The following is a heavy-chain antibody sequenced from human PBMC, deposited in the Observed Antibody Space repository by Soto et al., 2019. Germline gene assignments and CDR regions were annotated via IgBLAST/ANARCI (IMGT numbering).Heavy chain of an antibody. CDR2: IIPIFCTA. CDR3: ARTMLSGRATSFDY. D-gene: IGHD1-26*01. Sequence: QVQLVQSGAEVKKPGSSVKVSCKASGGTVSSYAISWVRQAPRQGLEWMGGIIPIFCTANYAQKFQGRVTITADEATSTAYMELSSLRSEDTAVYYCARTMLSGRATSFDYWGQGPLVTVSS. CDR1: GGTVSSYA. V-gene: IGHV1-69*01. J-gene: IGHJ4*02.